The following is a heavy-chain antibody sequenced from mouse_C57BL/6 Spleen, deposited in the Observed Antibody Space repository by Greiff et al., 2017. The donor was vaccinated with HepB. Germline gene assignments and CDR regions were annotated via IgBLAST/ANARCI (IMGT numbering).Heavy chain of an antibody. V-gene: IGHV5-6*01. D-gene: IGHD1-1*01. CDR2: ISSGGSYT. CDR3: ARPLYGSSHWYFDV. CDR1: GFTFSSYG. J-gene: IGHJ1*03. Sequence: EVHLVESGGDLVKPGGSLKLSCAASGFTFSSYGMSWVRQTPDKRLEWVATISSGGSYTYYPDSVKGRFTISRDNAKNTLYLQMSSLKSEDTAMYYCARPLYGSSHWYFDVWGTGTTVTVSS.